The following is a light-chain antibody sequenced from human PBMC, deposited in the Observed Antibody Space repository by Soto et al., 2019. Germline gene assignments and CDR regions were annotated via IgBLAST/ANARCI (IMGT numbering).Light chain of an antibody. V-gene: IGKV3-20*01. Sequence: EIVLTQSPGTLSLSPGERATLSCRASQSVSSSYLVWYQQKPGQAPGLLIYGASSRATGIPDRFSGSGSGTDFPLTISRLEPEDFAVYYCQQYGSSPRTFGQGTKVDIK. CDR3: QQYGSSPRT. J-gene: IGKJ1*01. CDR1: QSVSSSY. CDR2: GAS.